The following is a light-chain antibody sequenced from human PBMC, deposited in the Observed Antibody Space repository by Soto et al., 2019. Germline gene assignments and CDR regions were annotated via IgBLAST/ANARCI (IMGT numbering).Light chain of an antibody. V-gene: IGLV2-11*01. CDR1: SSDVGGYNY. Sequence: QSVLTQPRSVSGSPGQSVTISCTGTSSDVGGYNYVSWYQQHPGKAPKLMIYDVSKRPSGVPDRFSGSKSGNTASLTISGLQAEDEDEYYCCSYAGSDTNVFGTGTKLTVL. J-gene: IGLJ1*01. CDR3: CSYAGSDTNV. CDR2: DVS.